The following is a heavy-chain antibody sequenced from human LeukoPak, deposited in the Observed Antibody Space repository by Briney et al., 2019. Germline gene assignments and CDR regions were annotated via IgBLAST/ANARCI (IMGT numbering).Heavy chain of an antibody. D-gene: IGHD4-17*01. CDR3: AKTTSHGDYYFDY. CDR1: GFTFDDYA. Sequence: PGGSLRLSCAASGFTFDDYAMHWVRQAPGKGLEWVSGISWNSGSIGYADSVKGRFTISRDNAKNSLYLQMNSLRAEDTALYYCAKTTSHGDYYFDYWGQGTLVTVSS. V-gene: IGHV3-9*01. J-gene: IGHJ4*02. CDR2: ISWNSGSI.